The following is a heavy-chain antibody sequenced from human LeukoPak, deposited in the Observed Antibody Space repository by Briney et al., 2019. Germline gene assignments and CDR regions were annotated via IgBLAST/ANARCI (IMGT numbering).Heavy chain of an antibody. D-gene: IGHD3-22*01. J-gene: IGHJ3*02. CDR3: ARTSRRGAAITMIVDDAFDI. CDR1: GYSFTSYW. V-gene: IGHV5-51*01. Sequence: GESLKISCKGSGYSFTSYWIGWVRQMPGKGLEWMGIIYPGDSDTRYSPSFQGQVTISAGKSISTAYLQWSSLKASDTAMYYCARTSRRGAAITMIVDDAFDIWAKGQWSPSLQ. CDR2: IYPGDSDT.